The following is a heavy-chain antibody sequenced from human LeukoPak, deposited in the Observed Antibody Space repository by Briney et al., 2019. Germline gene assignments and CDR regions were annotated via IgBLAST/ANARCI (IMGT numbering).Heavy chain of an antibody. CDR3: ARAYTYYYDSSGLDPGDY. Sequence: SGGSLRLSCAASGFTFSSYSMNWVRQAPGKGLEWVSSISSSSSYIYYADSVKGRFTISRDNAKNSLYLQMNSLRAEDTAVYYCARAYTYYYDSSGLDPGDYWGQGTLVTVSS. D-gene: IGHD3-22*01. CDR1: GFTFSSYS. V-gene: IGHV3-21*01. CDR2: ISSSSSYI. J-gene: IGHJ4*02.